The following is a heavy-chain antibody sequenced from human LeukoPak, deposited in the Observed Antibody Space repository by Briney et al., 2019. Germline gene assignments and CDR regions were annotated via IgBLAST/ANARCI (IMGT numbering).Heavy chain of an antibody. Sequence: SVKVSCKASGFTFTSSAVQWVRQARGQRLKWIGWIVVGSGNTNYAQKFQERVTITRDMSTSTAYMELSSLRSEDTAVYYCAADSSRGLVTTFYYYGMDVWGQGTTVTVSS. CDR2: IVVGSGNT. V-gene: IGHV1-58*01. D-gene: IGHD5-12*01. J-gene: IGHJ6*02. CDR1: GFTFTSSA. CDR3: AADSSRGLVTTFYYYGMDV.